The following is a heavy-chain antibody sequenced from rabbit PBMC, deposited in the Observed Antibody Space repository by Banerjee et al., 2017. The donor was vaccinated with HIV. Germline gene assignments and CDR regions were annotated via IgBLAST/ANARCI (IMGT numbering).Heavy chain of an antibody. CDR1: GFSFSSGYD. V-gene: IGHV1S40*01. Sequence: QSLVESGGDLVKPEGSLTLTCTASGFSFSSGYDMCWVRQAPGRGLEWIACINDDSRGSTQYASWAKGRFTISKTSSTTVTLQMTSLTAADTATYFCARGIVVSGVDLWGQGTLVTVS. CDR2: INDDSRGST. CDR3: ARGIVVSGVDL. J-gene: IGHJ3*01. D-gene: IGHD4-1*01.